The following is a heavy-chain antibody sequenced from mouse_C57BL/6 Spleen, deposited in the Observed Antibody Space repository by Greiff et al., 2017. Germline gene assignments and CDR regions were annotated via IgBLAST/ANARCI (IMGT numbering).Heavy chain of an antibody. CDR2: IDPETGGT. CDR1: GYTFTNYE. CDR3: PRGYCNFDY. J-gene: IGHJ2*01. Sequence: VQLQQSGAELVRPGASVTLSCKASGYTFTNYEMHWVKQTPVQGLEWIGAIDPETGGTAYNQKFKGKAIMTADKSSSTAYMELRSLTSEDSAVXYCPRGYCNFDYWGQGTTLTVSS. D-gene: IGHD1-2*01. V-gene: IGHV1-15*01.